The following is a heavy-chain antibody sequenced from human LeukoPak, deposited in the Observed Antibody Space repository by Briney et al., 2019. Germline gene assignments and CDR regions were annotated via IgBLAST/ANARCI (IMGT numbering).Heavy chain of an antibody. CDR2: ISYDGSNK. CDR1: GFTFSSYA. D-gene: IGHD1-26*01. CDR3: ARASGSYSLDAFDI. J-gene: IGHJ3*02. Sequence: PGRSLRLSCAASGFTFSSYAMHWVRQAPGKGLEWVAVISYDGSNKYYADSVKGRFTISRDNSKNTLYLQMNSLRAEDTAVYYCARASGSYSLDAFDIWGQGTMVTVSS. V-gene: IGHV3-30-3*01.